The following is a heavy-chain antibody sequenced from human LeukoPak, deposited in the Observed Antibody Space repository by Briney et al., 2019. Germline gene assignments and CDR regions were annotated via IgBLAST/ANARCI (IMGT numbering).Heavy chain of an antibody. D-gene: IGHD3-22*01. J-gene: IGHJ4*02. CDR1: GGSISSSSNY. CDR3: ARVRSVPRYDSSGYRLGYFDY. V-gene: IGHV4-39*07. CDR2: IYNSGST. Sequence: PSETLSLTCTVSGGSISSSSNYWGWIRQPPGKGLEWFGSIYNSGSTYSNTSHKRRITITVDTTKNQLSLKLRSLTAADTAVYYCARVRSVPRYDSSGYRLGYFDYWGQGTLVTVSS.